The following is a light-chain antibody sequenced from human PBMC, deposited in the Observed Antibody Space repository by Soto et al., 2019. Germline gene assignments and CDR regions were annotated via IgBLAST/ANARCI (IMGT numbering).Light chain of an antibody. CDR1: SSDVGGYNY. V-gene: IGLV2-14*01. CDR2: DVS. CDR3: SSYTSSSTLVV. Sequence: QPVLTQPASVSGSPGQSITISCTGTSSDVGGYNYVSWYQQHPGKAPKLMIYDVSNRPSGVSNRFSGSKSGNTASLTISGLQAEDEAVYYCSSYTSSSTLVVFGGGTKVTVL. J-gene: IGLJ2*01.